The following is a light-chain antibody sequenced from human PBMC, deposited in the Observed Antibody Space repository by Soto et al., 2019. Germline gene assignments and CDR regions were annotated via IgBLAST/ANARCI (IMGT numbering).Light chain of an antibody. CDR3: QHYNSYGT. CDR2: HAS. CDR1: QSIDRW. J-gene: IGKJ1*01. Sequence: DIQMTQSPSTLPASVGDRVTITCRASQSIDRWLAWYQQXPGKAPKLLIYHASSLETGVPSRFSGSGSGTEFTLTISSLQPDDSATYYCQHYNSYGTFGQGTKVDIK. V-gene: IGKV1-5*01.